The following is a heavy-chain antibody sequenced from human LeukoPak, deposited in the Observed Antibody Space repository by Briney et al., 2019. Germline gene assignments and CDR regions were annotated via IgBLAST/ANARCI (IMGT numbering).Heavy chain of an antibody. CDR2: INTDNGDT. CDR3: AKGIAAGATTH. Sequence: RASVKVSCKASGYIFTSSALRWVRQAPGHRLEWMGWINTDNGDTKYSQDFQGRVTFTRDTSANTVYMELSSLKSEDMAVYYCAKGIAAGATTHWGQGTLVTVSA. V-gene: IGHV1-3*03. CDR1: GYIFTSSA. D-gene: IGHD6-13*01. J-gene: IGHJ4*02.